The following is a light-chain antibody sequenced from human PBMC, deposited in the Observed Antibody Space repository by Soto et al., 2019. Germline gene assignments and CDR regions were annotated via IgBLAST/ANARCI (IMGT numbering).Light chain of an antibody. CDR2: GAS. CDR1: QSVSSSY. Sequence: VLTQSPCTLSLSQGERATLSCRASQSVSSSYLAWYQQKPGQAPRLLIYGASSRATGIPDRFSGSGSGTDFTLTISRLEPEDFAVYYCQQYGSSPPRTFGQGTKVDIK. J-gene: IGKJ1*01. V-gene: IGKV3-20*01. CDR3: QQYGSSPPRT.